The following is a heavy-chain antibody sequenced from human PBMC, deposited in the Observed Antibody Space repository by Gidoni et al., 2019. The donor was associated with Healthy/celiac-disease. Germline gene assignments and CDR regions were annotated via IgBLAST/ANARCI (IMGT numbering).Heavy chain of an antibody. J-gene: IGHJ4*02. CDR3: AKAGRDGYNSFYFDY. CDR1: GFTFSSYA. CDR2: ISGSGGST. V-gene: IGHV3-23*01. Sequence: EVQLLASGGGLVQPGGSLRLSCAASGFTFSSYAMRWVRQAPGKGLEWVSAISGSGGSTYYADSVKGRFTISRDNSKNTLYLQMNSLRAEDTAVYYCAKAGRDGYNSFYFDYWGQGTLVTVSS. D-gene: IGHD5-12*01.